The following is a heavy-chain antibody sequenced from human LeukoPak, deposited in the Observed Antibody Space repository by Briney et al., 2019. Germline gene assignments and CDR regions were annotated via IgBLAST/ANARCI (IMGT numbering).Heavy chain of an antibody. CDR1: GGSISSGDYY. J-gene: IGHJ5*02. CDR3: ARELGDYYGSGSYQNWFDP. D-gene: IGHD3-10*01. V-gene: IGHV4-30-4*01. Sequence: SQTLSLTCTVSGGSISSGDYYWSWIRQPPGKGLEWIGYIYYSGSTYYNPSLKSRVTISVGTSKNQFSLKLSSVTAADTAVYYCARELGDYYGSGSYQNWFDPWGQGTLVTVSS. CDR2: IYYSGST.